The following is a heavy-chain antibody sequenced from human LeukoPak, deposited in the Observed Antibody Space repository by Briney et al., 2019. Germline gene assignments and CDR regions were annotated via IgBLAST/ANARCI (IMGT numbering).Heavy chain of an antibody. CDR1: GYTFTGYY. CDR2: INPNSGGT. V-gene: IGHV1-2*02. J-gene: IGHJ6*02. Sequence: ASVKVSCKASGYTFTGYYVHWVRQAPGQGLEWMGWINPNSGGTNYAQKFQGRVTMTRDTSISTAYMELSRLRSDDTAVYYCARFPAAVVSYYYYGMDVWGQGTTVTVSS. D-gene: IGHD2-2*01. CDR3: ARFPAAVVSYYYYGMDV.